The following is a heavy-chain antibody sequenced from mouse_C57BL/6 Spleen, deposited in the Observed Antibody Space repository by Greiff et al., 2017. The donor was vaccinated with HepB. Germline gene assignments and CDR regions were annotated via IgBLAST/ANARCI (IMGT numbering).Heavy chain of an antibody. Sequence: QVQLQQPGTELVKPGASVKLSCKASGYTFTSYWMHWVKQRPGLGLEWIGNINPSNGGTNYNEKFKSKTTLTVDKSTSTAYMHLSSLTSEDAAVYYCARCLGYYEDYWGQGTTLTVSS. V-gene: IGHV1-53*01. CDR1: GYTFTSYW. J-gene: IGHJ2*01. CDR2: INPSNGGT. CDR3: ARCLGYYEDY. D-gene: IGHD2-3*01.